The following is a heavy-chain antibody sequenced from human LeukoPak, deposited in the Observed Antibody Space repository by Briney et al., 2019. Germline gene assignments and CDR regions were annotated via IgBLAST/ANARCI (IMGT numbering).Heavy chain of an antibody. V-gene: IGHV1-18*01. CDR2: ISAYNGNT. Sequence: GASVKVSCKASGYTFTSYDINWVRQATGQGLEWMGWISAYNGNTNYAQKLQGRVTMTTDTSTSTAYMELRSLRSDDTAVYYCARDRINPKYPDAFDIWGQGTMVTVSS. J-gene: IGHJ3*02. D-gene: IGHD2-2*01. CDR1: GYTFTSYD. CDR3: ARDRINPKYPDAFDI.